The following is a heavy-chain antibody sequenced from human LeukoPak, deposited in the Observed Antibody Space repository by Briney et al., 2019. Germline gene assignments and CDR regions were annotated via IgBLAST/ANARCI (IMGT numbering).Heavy chain of an antibody. CDR2: IYSGGNT. CDR3: AKTIVGVTNWFDP. V-gene: IGHV3-53*01. Sequence: GGSLRLSCAASGFTVSSNYISWVRQAPGKGLEWVSVIYSGGNTYYADSVKGRFTISSDNSKNTLYLQMNSLRAEDTAVYYCAKTIVGVTNWFDPWAREPWSPSPQ. CDR1: GFTVSSNY. J-gene: IGHJ5*02. D-gene: IGHD1-26*01.